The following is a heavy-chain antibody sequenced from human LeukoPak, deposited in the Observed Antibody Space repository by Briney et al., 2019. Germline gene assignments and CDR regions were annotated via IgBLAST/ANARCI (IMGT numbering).Heavy chain of an antibody. Sequence: SETLSLTCTVSGGSISSYYWSWIRQPPGKGLEWVRYIYSSGSTNSNPSLKSRVTPSVDTSKNEFSLKLNSVTAADTAFYYCARQARGSLYDAFDIWGQGTMVTVSS. J-gene: IGHJ3*02. CDR1: GGSISSYY. D-gene: IGHD1-26*01. V-gene: IGHV4-4*09. CDR3: ARQARGSLYDAFDI. CDR2: IYSSGST.